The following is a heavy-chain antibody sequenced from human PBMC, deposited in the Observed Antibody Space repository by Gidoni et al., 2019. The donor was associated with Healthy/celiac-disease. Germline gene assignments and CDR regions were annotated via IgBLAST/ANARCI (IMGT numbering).Heavy chain of an antibody. J-gene: IGHJ5*02. V-gene: IGHV3-15*01. CDR1: GFTFSNAW. CDR2: IKSKTDGGTT. Sequence: EVQLVASGGGVIKPGGSLKLSCAASGFTFSNAWMSWVRQAPGKGLEWVGRIKSKTDGGTTDFAAPVTGRFTISRDDSKTTLYLQMNSLTTEDTAVYYCTSSTPGWFDPWGQGTLVTVSS. D-gene: IGHD2-2*01. CDR3: TSSTPGWFDP.